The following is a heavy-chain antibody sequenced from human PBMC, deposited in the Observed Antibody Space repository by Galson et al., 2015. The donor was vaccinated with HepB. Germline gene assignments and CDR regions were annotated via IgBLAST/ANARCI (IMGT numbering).Heavy chain of an antibody. V-gene: IGHV1-3*01. J-gene: IGHJ5*02. D-gene: IGHD1-26*01. CDR1: GYTFTNYA. CDR2: INAGNGKT. CDR3: ARGRGAQGFDP. Sequence: SVKVSCKASGYTFTNYAMHWVRQAPGQRLEWMGWINAGNGKTQYSQKFQGRVTITRVTSATTVYMELSSLRSEDTAVYYCARGRGAQGFDPWGQGTLVTVSS.